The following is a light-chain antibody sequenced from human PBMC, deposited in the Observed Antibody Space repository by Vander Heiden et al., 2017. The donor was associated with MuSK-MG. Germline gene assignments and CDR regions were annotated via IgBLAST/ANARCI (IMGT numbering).Light chain of an antibody. J-gene: IGKJ4*01. CDR2: GGS. V-gene: IGKV3-20*01. CDR3: HHDGSSPPA. Sequence: EIVLTQSPGTLSLSPGERVTLSCRASRRVSSTSLAWYQQKPGQAPRLLIYGGSSRASGVPVRFSGSGSGTDFSLTIDSPEPEDVAVYFCHHDGSSPPAFGGGTKVEFK. CDR1: RRVSSTS.